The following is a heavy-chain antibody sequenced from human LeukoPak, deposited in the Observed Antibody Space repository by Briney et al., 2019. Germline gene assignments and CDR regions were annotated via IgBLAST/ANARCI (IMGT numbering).Heavy chain of an antibody. CDR3: ARELIHDSSGYYQFFDY. CDR1: GGSISSYY. V-gene: IGHV4-59*01. Sequence: SETLSLTCTVSGGSISSYYWSWIRQPPRKGLEWIGYIYYSGSTNYNPSLKSRVTISVDTSKNQFSLKLSSVTAADTAVYYCARELIHDSSGYYQFFDYWGQGTLVTVSS. D-gene: IGHD3-22*01. J-gene: IGHJ4*02. CDR2: IYYSGST.